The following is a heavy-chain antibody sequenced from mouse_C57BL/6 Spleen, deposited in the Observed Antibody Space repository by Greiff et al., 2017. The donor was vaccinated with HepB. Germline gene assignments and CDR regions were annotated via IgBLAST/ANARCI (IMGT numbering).Heavy chain of an antibody. CDR3: ARIYDGYYGGFAY. J-gene: IGHJ3*01. CDR2: IDPSDSET. CDR1: GYTFTSYW. D-gene: IGHD2-3*01. Sequence: VQLQQPGAELVRPGSSVKLSCKASGYTFTSYWMHWVKQRPIQGLEWIGNIDPSDSETHYNQKFKDKATLTVDKSSSTAYMQLSSLTSEDSAAYYCARIYDGYYGGFAYWGQGTLVTVSA. V-gene: IGHV1-52*01.